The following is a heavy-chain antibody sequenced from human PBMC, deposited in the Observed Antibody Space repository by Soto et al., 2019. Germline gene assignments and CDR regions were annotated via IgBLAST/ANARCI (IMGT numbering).Heavy chain of an antibody. J-gene: IGHJ5*02. CDR2: IYHSGST. V-gene: IGHV4-38-2*01. Sequence: SETLSLTCAVSGYSISSGYYWGWIRQTPGKGLEWIASIYHSGSTYYNPSLKSRVTISVDTSKNRFSLKLTSVTAADTAVYYCARGAATVTPGWFDPWGQGIMVTVSS. D-gene: IGHD4-17*01. CDR1: GYSISSGYY. CDR3: ARGAATVTPGWFDP.